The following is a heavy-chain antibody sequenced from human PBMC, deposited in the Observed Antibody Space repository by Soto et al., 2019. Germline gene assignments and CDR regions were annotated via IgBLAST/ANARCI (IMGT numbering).Heavy chain of an antibody. J-gene: IGHJ6*02. CDR3: AKDRGIVTQSGMDV. D-gene: IGHD3-10*01. CDR2: INWSGGST. V-gene: IGHV3-23*01. CDR1: GFPFDDYG. Sequence: GGSLRLSCAASGFPFDDYGMSWVRQAPGKGLEWVSAINWSGGSTWYADSVKGRFTISRDNSKNTLYLQMNSLRAEDTAAYYCAKDRGIVTQSGMDVWGQGTTVTLSS.